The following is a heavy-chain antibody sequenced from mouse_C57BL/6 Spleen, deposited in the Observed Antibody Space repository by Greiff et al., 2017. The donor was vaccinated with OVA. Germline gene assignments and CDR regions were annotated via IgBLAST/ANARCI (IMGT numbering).Heavy chain of an antibody. D-gene: IGHD2-3*01. Sequence: VQLQQSGPELVKPGASVKISCKASGYSFTGYYMNWVKQSPEKSLEWIGEINPSTGGTTYNQKFKAKATLTVDKSSSTAYMQLKSLTSEDSAVYYCARRLYDGYFDVWGTGTTVTVSS. CDR1: GYSFTGYY. V-gene: IGHV1-42*01. CDR2: INPSTGGT. J-gene: IGHJ1*03. CDR3: ARRLYDGYFDV.